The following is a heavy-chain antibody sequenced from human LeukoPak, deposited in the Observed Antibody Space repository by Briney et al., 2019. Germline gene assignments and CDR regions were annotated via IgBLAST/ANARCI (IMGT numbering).Heavy chain of an antibody. CDR1: GFPFSSYA. CDR2: ISSNGGTT. Sequence: PGGSLRLSCAASGFPFSSYAMQWVRQAPGKGLEYVSGISSNGGTTFYANSVKGRFTISRDNSKNMLFLQMGSLRAEDMAVYYCARDGAATNDYWGQGTLVTVSS. J-gene: IGHJ4*02. V-gene: IGHV3-64*01. D-gene: IGHD3-16*01. CDR3: ARDGAATNDY.